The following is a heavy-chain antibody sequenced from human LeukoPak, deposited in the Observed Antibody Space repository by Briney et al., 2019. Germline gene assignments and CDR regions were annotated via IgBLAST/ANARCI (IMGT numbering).Heavy chain of an antibody. CDR1: GFTFSSYG. CDR2: ISSNGGNT. J-gene: IGHJ4*02. V-gene: IGHV3-64*01. CDR3: ARAAYYCSSGSYYNAEFDC. D-gene: IGHD3-10*01. Sequence: GGSLRLSCAASGFTFSSYGMHWVRQAPGKGLEYVSAISSNGGNTYYAYSVKGRFTISRDNSQNTLYLQMGSLRAEDMAVYYCARAAYYCSSGSYYNAEFDCWGQGTLVTVSS.